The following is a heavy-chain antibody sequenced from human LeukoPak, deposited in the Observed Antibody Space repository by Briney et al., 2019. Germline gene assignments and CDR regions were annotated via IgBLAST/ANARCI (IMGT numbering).Heavy chain of an antibody. J-gene: IGHJ4*02. V-gene: IGHV1-69*04. CDR1: GGTFSSYA. Sequence: SVKVSCKASGGTFSSYAISWVRQAPGQGLEWMGRIIPILGIANYAQKFQGRVTITADKSTSTAYMELSSLRSEDTAVYYCADLSYSGSYDYWGQGTLVTVSS. D-gene: IGHD1-26*01. CDR2: IIPILGIA. CDR3: ADLSYSGSYDY.